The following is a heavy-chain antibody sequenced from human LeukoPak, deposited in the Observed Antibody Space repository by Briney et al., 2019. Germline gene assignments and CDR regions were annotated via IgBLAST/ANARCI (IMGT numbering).Heavy chain of an antibody. V-gene: IGHV3-23*01. CDR1: GFTFSSYA. J-gene: IGHJ4*02. D-gene: IGHD6-6*01. CDR2: ISGSGGST. Sequence: GGSLRLSCAASGFTFSSYAMSWVRQAPGKGLEWVSAISGSGGSTYYAGSVKGRFTISRDNSKNTLYLQMNSLRAEDTAVYYCAPQRSSSSGYYFDYWGQGTLVTVSS. CDR3: APQRSSSSGYYFDY.